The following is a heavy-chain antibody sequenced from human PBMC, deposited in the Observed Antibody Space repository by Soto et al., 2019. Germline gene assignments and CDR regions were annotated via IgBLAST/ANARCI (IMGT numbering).Heavy chain of an antibody. CDR3: ARHAGNSWKGDYFDY. V-gene: IGHV5-51*01. D-gene: IGHD6-13*01. Sequence: PGESLKISCQASGYSFSSSWIGWARQMPGKGLEWMGIIDPNDSQTIYSPSFQGQVTISADKSIDTAYLQWSSLKTSDTAMYYCARHAGNSWKGDYFDYWGQGALVTVSS. J-gene: IGHJ4*02. CDR1: GYSFSSSW. CDR2: IDPNDSQT.